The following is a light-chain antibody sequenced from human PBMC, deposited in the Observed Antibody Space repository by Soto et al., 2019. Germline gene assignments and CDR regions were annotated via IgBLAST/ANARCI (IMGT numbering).Light chain of an antibody. Sequence: DIQMTQSPSSVSASVGDSVTITCRASQSFGNWLAWYQQKPGKAPKLLMFAASILSSGVPSSFSGSGSGTDFTLTISSLQPEDFATYYCQQANSCPSTLGQGTKLEIK. CDR1: QSFGNW. J-gene: IGKJ2*01. CDR2: AAS. CDR3: QQANSCPST. V-gene: IGKV1-12*02.